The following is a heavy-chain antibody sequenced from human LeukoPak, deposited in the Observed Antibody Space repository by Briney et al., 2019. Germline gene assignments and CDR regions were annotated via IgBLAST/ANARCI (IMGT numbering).Heavy chain of an antibody. CDR2: INTGNGNT. D-gene: IGHD1-26*01. CDR3: AGAPGSGSYSAFDY. Sequence: GASVKVSCKASGYTFTTYAIHWVRQAPGQRLEWMGWINTGNGNTKYSQRFQGRVTITRDASAGTADMDLSSLRSEDTAVYYCAGAPGSGSYSAFDYWGQGTLVTVSS. CDR1: GYTFTTYA. J-gene: IGHJ4*02. V-gene: IGHV1-3*04.